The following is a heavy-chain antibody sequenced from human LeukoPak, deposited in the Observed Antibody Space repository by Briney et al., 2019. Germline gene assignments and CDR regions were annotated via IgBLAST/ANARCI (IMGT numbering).Heavy chain of an antibody. Sequence: SETLSLTCGVYGGSFSGYHWTWIRLRPGKGLEWIGDINHSGSTHYNPSLKSRVTISVDTSKNQFSLKLSSVTAADTAVYYCARGTSYDILTGYSDYWGQGTLVTVSS. CDR1: GGSFSGYH. J-gene: IGHJ4*02. CDR3: ARGTSYDILTGYSDY. CDR2: INHSGST. V-gene: IGHV4-34*01. D-gene: IGHD3-9*01.